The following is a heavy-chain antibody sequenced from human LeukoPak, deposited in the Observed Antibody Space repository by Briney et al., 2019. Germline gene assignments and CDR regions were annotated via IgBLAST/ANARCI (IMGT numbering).Heavy chain of an antibody. CDR2: IYYSGST. J-gene: IGHJ4*02. Sequence: SETLSLTCTVSGGSISSYYWSWIRQPPGKGLEWIGYIYYSGSTNYNPSLKSRVTISVDTSKNQFSLKLSSVTAADTAVYYCARHTTETILFDYWGQGTLVTVSS. D-gene: IGHD1-1*01. V-gene: IGHV4-59*01. CDR1: GGSISSYY. CDR3: ARHTTETILFDY.